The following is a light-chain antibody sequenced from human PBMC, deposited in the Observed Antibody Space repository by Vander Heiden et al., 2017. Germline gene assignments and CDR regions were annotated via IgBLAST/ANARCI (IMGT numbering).Light chain of an antibody. J-gene: IGKJ4*01. Sequence: EVVVTQSPATLSLSPGERATLSCRASQSVSSYLAWYQQKPGQPPRLLIYDASNRATGIPARFSGSGSGTDFTLTISSLEPEDFAVYYCQQRKYWPPLTFGGGTKLEIK. CDR2: DAS. CDR3: QQRKYWPPLT. V-gene: IGKV3-11*01. CDR1: QSVSSY.